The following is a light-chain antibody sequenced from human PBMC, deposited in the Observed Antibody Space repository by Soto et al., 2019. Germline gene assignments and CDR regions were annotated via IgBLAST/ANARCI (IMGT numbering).Light chain of an antibody. CDR3: QQRSNWPPN. Sequence: EIVLTQSAATLSLSPGERATLSCRASQSVSSYLAWYQQKPGQAPRLLIYDASNRATGIPARFSGSGSGTDFTLTISSLEPEDFAVYYCQQRSNWPPNFGQGTRLEI. CDR2: DAS. CDR1: QSVSSY. J-gene: IGKJ5*01. V-gene: IGKV3-11*01.